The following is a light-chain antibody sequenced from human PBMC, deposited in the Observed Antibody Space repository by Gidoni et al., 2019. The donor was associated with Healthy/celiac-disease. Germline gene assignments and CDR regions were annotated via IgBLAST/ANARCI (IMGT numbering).Light chain of an antibody. J-gene: IGKJ4*01. Sequence: EIVLTQSPASLSLSPGERATLSCSASQSVISYLAWYQQKPGKAPRLLIYDASNMATGSPSRFSGSESGTDFTLAMSSLEPEDFAVYYCQQRSNWPRALSVXGGTKVEIK. CDR3: QQRSNWPRALS. V-gene: IGKV3-11*01. CDR1: QSVISY. CDR2: DAS.